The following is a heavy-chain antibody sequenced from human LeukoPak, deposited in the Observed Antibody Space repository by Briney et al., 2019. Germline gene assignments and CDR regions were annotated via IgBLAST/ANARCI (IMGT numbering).Heavy chain of an antibody. CDR1: GFTFSSYW. CDR2: IKQDGSEK. D-gene: IGHD2-2*01. J-gene: IGHJ4*02. CDR3: ARDPGEVVPAANFDY. V-gene: IGHV3-7*01. Sequence: PGGSLRLSCAASGFTFSSYWMSWVRQAPGKGLEWVANIKQDGSEKYYVDSVKGRFTISRDNAKNSLYLQMNSLRAEDTAVYYCARDPGEVVPAANFDYWGQGTLVTVSS.